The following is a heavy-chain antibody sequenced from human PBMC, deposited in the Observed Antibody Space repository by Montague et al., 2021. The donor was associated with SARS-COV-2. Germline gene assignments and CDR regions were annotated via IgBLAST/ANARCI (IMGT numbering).Heavy chain of an antibody. CDR2: INHYGST. Sequence: SETLSLTCAVYGGSFSGNYWSWIRQPPGKGLEWIGEINHYGSTNYNPSLKSRVTMSVDTSKNQFSLKLSSVTAADTAVYYCARGLPVTTLFYYVGMDVWGQGATVTVSS. CDR1: GGSFSGNY. CDR3: ARGLPVTTLFYYVGMDV. V-gene: IGHV4-34*01. J-gene: IGHJ6*02. D-gene: IGHD4-11*01.